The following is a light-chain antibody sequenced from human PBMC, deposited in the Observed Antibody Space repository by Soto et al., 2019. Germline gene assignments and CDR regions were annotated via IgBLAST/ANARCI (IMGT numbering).Light chain of an antibody. V-gene: IGLV2-8*01. Sequence: QSALTQPPSASGSPGQSVTISCTGTSSDIGAYNYVSWYQQHPGKAPQLMIYQINKRPSGVPDRFSGSRSGNTASLTVSGLQPEDEADYYCTSYAGNNNFVFGTGTKVTVL. J-gene: IGLJ1*01. CDR3: TSYAGNNNFV. CDR1: SSDIGAYNY. CDR2: QIN.